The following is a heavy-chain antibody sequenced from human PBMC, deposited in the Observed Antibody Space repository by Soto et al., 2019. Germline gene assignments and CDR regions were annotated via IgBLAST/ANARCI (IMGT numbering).Heavy chain of an antibody. D-gene: IGHD3-22*01. V-gene: IGHV1-18*01. Sequence: SVKVSCKASGYTFTSYGISWVRQAPGQGLEWMGWISAYNGNTNYAQKLQGRVTMTTDTSTSTAYMELRSLRSDDTAVYYCARKSDYYDPYPHAFDIWGQGTMVTVSS. J-gene: IGHJ3*02. CDR2: ISAYNGNT. CDR1: GYTFTSYG. CDR3: ARKSDYYDPYPHAFDI.